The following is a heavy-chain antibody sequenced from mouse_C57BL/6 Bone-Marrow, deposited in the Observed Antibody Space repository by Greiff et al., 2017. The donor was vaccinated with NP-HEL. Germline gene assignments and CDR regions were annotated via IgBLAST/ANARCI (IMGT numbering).Heavy chain of an antibody. CDR1: GFTFSSYA. D-gene: IGHD4-1*01. V-gene: IGHV5-4*01. CDR2: ISDGGSYT. CDR3: ARDQGANWDY. Sequence: EVKLVESGGGLVKPGGSLKLSCAASGFTFSSYAMSWVRQTPEKRLEWVATISDGGSYTYYPDNVKGRVTISRDNAKNNLYLQMSHLKSEDTAMYYCARDQGANWDYWGQGTTLTVSS. J-gene: IGHJ2*01.